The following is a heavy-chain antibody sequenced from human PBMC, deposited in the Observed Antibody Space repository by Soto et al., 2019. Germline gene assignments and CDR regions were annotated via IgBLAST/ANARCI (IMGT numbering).Heavy chain of an antibody. V-gene: IGHV3-23*01. CDR3: AKDKYYDSSGYPNRDAFDI. CDR2: ISGSGGST. Sequence: GGSLRLSCAASGFTFSSYAMSWVRQAPGKGLEWVSAISGSGGSTYYADSVKGRFTISRDNSKNTLYLQMNSLRAEDTAVYYCAKDKYYDSSGYPNRDAFDIWGQGTMVTVSS. D-gene: IGHD3-22*01. J-gene: IGHJ3*02. CDR1: GFTFSSYA.